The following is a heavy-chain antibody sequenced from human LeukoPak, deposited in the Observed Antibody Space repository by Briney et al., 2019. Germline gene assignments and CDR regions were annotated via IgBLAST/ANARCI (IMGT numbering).Heavy chain of an antibody. J-gene: IGHJ4*02. CDR1: GYRFTNYW. CDR3: ARQKSDTAMTYYFDY. V-gene: IGHV5-51*01. D-gene: IGHD5-18*01. CDR2: IYPGDSDT. Sequence: GESLKVSCKGSGYRFTNYWIGWVRQMPGKGLEWMGIIYPGDSDTRYSPSFQGQVTFSADKSISTAYLQWSSLKASDTAMYYCARQKSDTAMTYYFDYWGQGTLVTVSS.